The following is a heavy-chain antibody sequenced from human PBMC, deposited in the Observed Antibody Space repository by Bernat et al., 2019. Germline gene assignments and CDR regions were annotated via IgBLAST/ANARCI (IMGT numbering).Heavy chain of an antibody. CDR2: IYYSGST. Sequence: VQLVESGPGLVKPSETLSLTCTVSGGSISGYYWSWIRQPPGKGLEYIGYIYYSGSTDYSPSLKSRLTISVDTSKNQFSLNLKSVTAADTAVYYCARLGRVAMAGRYNYHSMDVWGQGTTVTVSS. V-gene: IGHV4-59*01. D-gene: IGHD6-19*01. CDR1: GGSISGYY. CDR3: ARLGRVAMAGRYNYHSMDV. J-gene: IGHJ6*02.